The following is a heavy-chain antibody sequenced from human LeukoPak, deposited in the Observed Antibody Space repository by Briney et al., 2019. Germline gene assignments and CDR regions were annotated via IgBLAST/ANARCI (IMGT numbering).Heavy chain of an antibody. Sequence: PGGSLRLSCAASGFTFSDYYMSWIRQAPGKGLEWVSYISNSGGSINYADSVKGRFTISRDNAKNSLYLQLNSLRAEDTAVYYCARTRWRHYYDSSGYSDAFDIWGQGTMVTVSS. CDR1: GFTFSDYY. D-gene: IGHD3-22*01. V-gene: IGHV3-11*01. CDR3: ARTRWRHYYDSSGYSDAFDI. J-gene: IGHJ3*02. CDR2: ISNSGGSI.